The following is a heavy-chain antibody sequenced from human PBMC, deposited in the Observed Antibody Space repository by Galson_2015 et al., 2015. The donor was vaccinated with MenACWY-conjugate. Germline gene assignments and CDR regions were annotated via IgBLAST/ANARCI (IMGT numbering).Heavy chain of an antibody. J-gene: IGHJ3*02. Sequence: LTCTVSGGSVSSGSYYWSWIRQPPGKGLEWIGYIYYSGSTNYNPSLKSRVTISVDTSKNQFSLKLSSVTAADTAVYYCARDVYCTNGVCYGDAFDIWGQGTMVTVSS. CDR2: IYYSGST. D-gene: IGHD2-8*01. CDR3: ARDVYCTNGVCYGDAFDI. V-gene: IGHV4-61*01. CDR1: GGSVSSGSYY.